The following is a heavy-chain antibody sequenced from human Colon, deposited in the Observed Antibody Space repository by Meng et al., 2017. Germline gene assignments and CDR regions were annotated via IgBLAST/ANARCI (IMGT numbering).Heavy chain of an antibody. CDR2: ISAYNGNT. CDR3: ARVLSNWNGENGYYYYYGMDV. CDR1: GYTFTSYG. J-gene: IGHJ6*02. V-gene: IGHV1-18*01. D-gene: IGHD1-20*01. Sequence: ASVKVSCKASGYTFTSYGISWVRQAPGQGLEWMGWISAYNGNTNYAQKLQGRVTMTTDTSTSTAYKELRSLGSDDTAVYYCARVLSNWNGENGYYYYYGMDVWGQGTTVTVSS.